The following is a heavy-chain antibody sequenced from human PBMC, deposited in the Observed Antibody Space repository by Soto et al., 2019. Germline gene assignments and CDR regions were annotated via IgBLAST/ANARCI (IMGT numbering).Heavy chain of an antibody. CDR1: GYTFTSYA. Sequence: ASVKVSCKASGYTFTSYAMHWVRQAPGQRLEWMGWINAGNGNTKYSQKFQGRVTMTTDTSTSTAYMELRSLRSDDTAVYYCARDPIYDILTGALDYWGQGTLVTVSS. CDR3: ARDPIYDILTGALDY. J-gene: IGHJ4*02. V-gene: IGHV1-3*01. CDR2: INAGNGNT. D-gene: IGHD3-9*01.